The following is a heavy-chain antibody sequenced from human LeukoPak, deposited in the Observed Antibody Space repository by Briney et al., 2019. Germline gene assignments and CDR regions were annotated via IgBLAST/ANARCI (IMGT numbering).Heavy chain of an antibody. CDR2: IYPGDSDT. J-gene: IGHJ4*02. CDR1: GSSFTSYW. Sequence: GAPLKISSKGSGSSFTSYWIGWVRRMPGKGLEWMGIIYPGDSDTRYSPSFQGQVTISADKSISTAYLQWSSLKASDTAMYYCARQRSGQWLVQGGLDYWGQGTLVTVSS. D-gene: IGHD6-19*01. CDR3: ARQRSGQWLVQGGLDY. V-gene: IGHV5-51*01.